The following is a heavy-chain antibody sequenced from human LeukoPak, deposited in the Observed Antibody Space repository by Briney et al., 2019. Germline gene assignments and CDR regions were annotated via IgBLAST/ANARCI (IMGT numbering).Heavy chain of an antibody. CDR1: SGSFSGYY. V-gene: IGHV4-59*10. Sequence: SETLSLTCAVYSGSFSGYYWSWIRQPAGKGLEWIGRIYTSGSTNYNPSLKSRVTMSVDTSKNQFSLKLSSVTAADTAVYYCARGYCSSTSCSDAFDIWGQGTMATVSS. J-gene: IGHJ3*02. D-gene: IGHD2-2*01. CDR3: ARGYCSSTSCSDAFDI. CDR2: IYTSGST.